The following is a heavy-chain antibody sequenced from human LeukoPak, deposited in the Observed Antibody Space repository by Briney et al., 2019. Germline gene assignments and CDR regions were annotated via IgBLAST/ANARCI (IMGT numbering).Heavy chain of an antibody. D-gene: IGHD5-12*01. CDR1: GGSFSAYY. V-gene: IGHV4-34*01. Sequence: SETLSLTCAVYGGSFSAYYWSWIRQPPGKGLEWIGEINHSGSTNYNPSLKSRVTISVDTSKHQFSLKLSSVTAADTAVYYCARDATMMGNYFNYWGQGTLVTVSS. CDR2: INHSGST. CDR3: ARDATMMGNYFNY. J-gene: IGHJ4*02.